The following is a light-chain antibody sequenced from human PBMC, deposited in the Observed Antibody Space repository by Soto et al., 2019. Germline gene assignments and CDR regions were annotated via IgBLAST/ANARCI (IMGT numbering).Light chain of an antibody. CDR1: QSVSSSY. V-gene: IGKV3-20*01. J-gene: IGKJ2*01. CDR2: GTS. Sequence: EIVLTQSPGTLSLSLGERATLSCRASQSVSSSYVAWYQQKPGQAPRLLIFGTSSRAAGIPDRFSASGSGTDFSLTISRLEPEDVAVYYCQHHGSSPPHTFGQGTKLEIK. CDR3: QHHGSSPPHT.